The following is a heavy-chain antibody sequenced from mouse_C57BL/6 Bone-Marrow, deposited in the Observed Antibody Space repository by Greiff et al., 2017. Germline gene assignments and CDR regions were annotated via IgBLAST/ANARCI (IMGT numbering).Heavy chain of an antibody. CDR2: IDPSDSYT. Sequence: VQLQQPGAELVKPGASVKLSCKASGYTFTSYWMQWVKQRPGQGLGWIGEIDPSDSYTNYNQKFKGKATLTVDTSSSTAYMQLSSLTSEDSAVYYCATWGWFAYWGQGTLVTGSA. CDR3: ATWGWFAY. D-gene: IGHD4-1*01. V-gene: IGHV1-50*01. J-gene: IGHJ3*01. CDR1: GYTFTSYW.